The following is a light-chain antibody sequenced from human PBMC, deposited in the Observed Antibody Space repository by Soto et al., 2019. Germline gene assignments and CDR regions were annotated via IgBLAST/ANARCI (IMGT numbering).Light chain of an antibody. CDR2: AAS. V-gene: IGKV3-20*01. J-gene: IGKJ4*01. CDR3: HHYGSSLT. CDR1: QSVSSSY. Sequence: EIVLTQSPGTLSLSPGERATLSCRASQSVSSSYLAWYQQKPGQAPRLFIYAASSRATGIPYRFSGSGSGTNFTITISLLQPEDFAVYYCHHYGSSLTFGRGTKVEIK.